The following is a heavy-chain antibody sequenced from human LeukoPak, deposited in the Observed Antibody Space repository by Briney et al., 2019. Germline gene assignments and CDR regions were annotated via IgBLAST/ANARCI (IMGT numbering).Heavy chain of an antibody. J-gene: IGHJ4*02. D-gene: IGHD5-18*01. CDR1: GYTFSSYG. Sequence: ASVKVSCKASGYTFSSYGISWVRQAPGQGLEWMGWISAYDGNTDYALNLQGRVTMTTDTSASTAYMELRSLRSDDTAVYYCARAVRGYSYAYLPYWGQGTLVTVSS. V-gene: IGHV1-18*01. CDR2: ISAYDGNT. CDR3: ARAVRGYSYAYLPY.